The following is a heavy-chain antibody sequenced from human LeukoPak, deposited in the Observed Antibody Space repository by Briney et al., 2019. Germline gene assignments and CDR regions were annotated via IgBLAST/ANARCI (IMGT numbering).Heavy chain of an antibody. CDR1: GFTFSSYA. J-gene: IGHJ4*02. CDR3: AESSSGELLLFDY. CDR2: ISYDGSNK. V-gene: IGHV3-30-3*01. D-gene: IGHD3-10*01. Sequence: GGSLRLSCAASGFTFSSYAMHWVRQAPGKGLEWVAVISYDGSNKYYADSVRGRFTISRDNSKNTLYLQMNSLRAEDTAVYYCAESSSGELLLFDYWGQGTLVTVSS.